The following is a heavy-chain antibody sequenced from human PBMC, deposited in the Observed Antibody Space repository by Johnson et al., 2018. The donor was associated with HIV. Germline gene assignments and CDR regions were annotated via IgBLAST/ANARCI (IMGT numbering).Heavy chain of an antibody. D-gene: IGHD5-12*01. CDR3: AKEGIVPTAAVVGPPVDLDL. CDR1: GFTFSSYG. J-gene: IGHJ3*01. Sequence: VQLVESGGGVVQPGRSLRLSCAASGFTFSSYGMHWVRQAPGKGLEWVSAISGSGGSTYYADSVKGRFTISRDNSKNTLYLQMNSLRAEATAVYYCAKEGIVPTAAVVGPPVDLDLWGQGTMVTVSS. CDR2: ISGSGGST. V-gene: IGHV3-23*04.